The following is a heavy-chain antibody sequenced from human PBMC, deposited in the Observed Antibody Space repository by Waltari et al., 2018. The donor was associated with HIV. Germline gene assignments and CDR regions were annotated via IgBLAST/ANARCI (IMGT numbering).Heavy chain of an antibody. CDR3: ARDPSPPILYDILTGYYFDY. J-gene: IGHJ4*02. CDR1: GFTFTTYA. Sequence: QVQLVESGGGVVQPGGSLRLSCAASGFTFTTYAMHWVRQAPGKGWEWVAFIRYDGSNKYYADSLKGRFTISRDNSKNTLYLQMNSLRADDTAVYYCARDPSPPILYDILTGYYFDYWGQGTLVTVSS. CDR2: IRYDGSNK. V-gene: IGHV3-30*02. D-gene: IGHD3-9*01.